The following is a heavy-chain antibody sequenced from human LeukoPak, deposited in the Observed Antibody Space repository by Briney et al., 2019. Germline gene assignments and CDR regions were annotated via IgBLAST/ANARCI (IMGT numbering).Heavy chain of an antibody. CDR2: IYYSGST. Sequence: SETLSLTCTVSGGSISSYYWSWIRQPPGKGLEWIGYIYYSGSTNYNPSLKSRVTISVDTSKNQSSLKLSSVTAADTAVYYCARDALSSSWQWKVPYYYYYMDVWGKGTTVTVSS. J-gene: IGHJ6*03. CDR3: ARDALSSSWQWKVPYYYYYMDV. CDR1: GGSISSYY. D-gene: IGHD6-13*01. V-gene: IGHV4-59*12.